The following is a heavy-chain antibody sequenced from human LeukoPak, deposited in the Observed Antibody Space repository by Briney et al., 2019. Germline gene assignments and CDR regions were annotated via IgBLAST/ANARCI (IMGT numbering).Heavy chain of an antibody. D-gene: IGHD6-13*01. CDR1: GYALNKFG. CDR3: ARDTAQHLKRFDY. V-gene: IGHV1-18*01. CDR2: INNYNGNT. J-gene: IGHJ4*02. Sequence: ASVKVSRKASGYALNKFGMSWVRQAPGQGLEWLGWINNYNGNTDLGEKFQGRVTMTTDTSTSTVYMELTSLRPDDTAVYFCARDTAQHLKRFDYWGQGTLVTVSS.